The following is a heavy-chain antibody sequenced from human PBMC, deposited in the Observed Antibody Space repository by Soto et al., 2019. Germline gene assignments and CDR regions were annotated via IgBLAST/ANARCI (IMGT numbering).Heavy chain of an antibody. V-gene: IGHV3-23*01. J-gene: IGHJ4*02. CDR3: ANDPPYCGGDCYYFDY. CDR1: GFTFSSYA. Sequence: EVQLLESGGGLVQPGGSLRLSCAASGFTFSSYAMSWVRQAPGKGLEWVSGISGSGGSTNYADSVKGRFTISRDNSKNTLYLQMNSLRAEDTAVYYCANDPPYCGGDCYYFDYWGQGTLVTVSS. D-gene: IGHD2-21*02. CDR2: ISGSGGST.